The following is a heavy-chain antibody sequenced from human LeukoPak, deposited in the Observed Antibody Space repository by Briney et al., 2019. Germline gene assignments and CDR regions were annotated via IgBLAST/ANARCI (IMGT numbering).Heavy chain of an antibody. D-gene: IGHD6-6*01. CDR2: IYTSGST. CDR1: GGSISSYY. V-gene: IGHV4-4*09. CDR3: ARGSSSYAEYFQH. Sequence: SETLSLTCTVSGGSISSYYWSWIRQPPGKGLEWIGYIYTSGSTNYNPSLKSRVTISVDTSKNQFSLKLSSVTAADTAVYYCARGSSSYAEYFQHWGQGTLVTVSS. J-gene: IGHJ1*01.